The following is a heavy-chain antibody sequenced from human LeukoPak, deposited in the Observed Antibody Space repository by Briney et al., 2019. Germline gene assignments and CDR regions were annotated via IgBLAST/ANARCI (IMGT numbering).Heavy chain of an antibody. CDR3: ARDLRSRERGSYRLVGY. D-gene: IGHD3-16*02. Sequence: ASVKVSCKASGYTFTSYGISWVRQAPGQGLEWMGWISAYNGNANYAQKLQGRVTMTTDTSTSTAYMELRSLRSDDTAVYYCARDLRSRERGSYRLVGYWGQGTLVTVSS. J-gene: IGHJ4*02. V-gene: IGHV1-18*01. CDR2: ISAYNGNA. CDR1: GYTFTSYG.